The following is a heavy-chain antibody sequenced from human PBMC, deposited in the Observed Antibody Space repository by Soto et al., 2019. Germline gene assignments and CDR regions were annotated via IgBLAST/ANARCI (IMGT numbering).Heavy chain of an antibody. CDR1: GFTFSDFW. V-gene: IGHV3-7*03. CDR2: IKEDGSEK. D-gene: IGHD6-6*01. CDR3: ARYSGSIAASP. J-gene: IGHJ4*02. Sequence: GGSLRLSCAASGFTFSDFWMSWVRQAPGKGLEWVANIKEDGSEKYYVDSVKGRFTISRDNAKNSVYLQMNSLRAEDTALYYCARYSGSIAASPWGQGTLGTVSS.